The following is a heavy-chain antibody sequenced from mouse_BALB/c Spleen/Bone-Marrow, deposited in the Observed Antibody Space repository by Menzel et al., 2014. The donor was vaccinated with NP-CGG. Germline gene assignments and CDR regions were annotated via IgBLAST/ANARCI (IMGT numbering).Heavy chain of an antibody. D-gene: IGHD2-10*02. J-gene: IGHJ1*01. CDR2: IRTGGGS. Sequence: VKLVESGPGLVPPSQSLFISCTVSGFSLTSYDISWIRQPPGKGLEWLGVIRTGGGSNYNYALLSRLSISKDNSKSQVFLKMNSLQTDDTAIYYCVREDKYGNSGGDFDVWGAGTTVTVSS. CDR1: GFSLTSYD. CDR3: VREDKYGNSGGDFDV. V-gene: IGHV2-9-2*01.